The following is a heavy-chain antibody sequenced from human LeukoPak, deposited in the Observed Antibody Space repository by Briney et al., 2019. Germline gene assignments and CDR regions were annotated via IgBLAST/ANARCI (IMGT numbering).Heavy chain of an antibody. V-gene: IGHV3-30*02. D-gene: IGHD1-14*01. CDR3: AKDRAGTTDY. Sequence: GGSLRLSCGASGFTFSNYGMHWVRQAPGKGLEWVTFIRYDGSNKYYADSVKGRFTISRDNSKNTLYLQMNSLRAEDTAVYYCAKDRAGTTDYWGQGTLVTVFS. CDR1: GFTFSNYG. CDR2: IRYDGSNK. J-gene: IGHJ4*02.